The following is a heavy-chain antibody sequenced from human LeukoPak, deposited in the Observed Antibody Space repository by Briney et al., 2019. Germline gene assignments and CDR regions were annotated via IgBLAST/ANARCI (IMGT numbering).Heavy chain of an antibody. Sequence: GASVKVSCKTSGYTFTTYAIHWVRQAPGQRLEWMGWINAGNGNTKYSQKIQGRVTITRDTSASTVFMDVSSLRSEDTAVYFCARDVGSWSYFDYWGQGTLVTVSS. D-gene: IGHD6-13*01. V-gene: IGHV1-3*01. CDR1: GYTFTTYA. CDR2: INAGNGNT. J-gene: IGHJ4*02. CDR3: ARDVGSWSYFDY.